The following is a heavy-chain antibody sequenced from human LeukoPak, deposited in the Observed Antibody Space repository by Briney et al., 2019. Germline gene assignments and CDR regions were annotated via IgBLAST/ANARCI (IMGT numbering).Heavy chain of an antibody. V-gene: IGHV1-18*01. CDR2: ISAFNGNR. J-gene: IGHJ4*02. CDR1: GYTFPNYG. CDR3: VRDGFCSSASCYDKGGFDF. Sequence: ASVKVSCRASGYTFPNYGFSWVRQAPGQGLEWMGWISAFNGNRNYAQKFQGRVTLTTDTSTSAAYMELRSLRSDDTAVYYCVRDGFCSSASCYDKGGFDFWGQGTLVTVSS. D-gene: IGHD2-2*01.